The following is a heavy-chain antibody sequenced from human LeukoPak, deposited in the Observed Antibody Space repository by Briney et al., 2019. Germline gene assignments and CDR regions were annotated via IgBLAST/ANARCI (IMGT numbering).Heavy chain of an antibody. D-gene: IGHD3-10*01. V-gene: IGHV4-34*01. J-gene: IGHJ6*03. CDR3: ARGRYITRLYYYYYYMDD. CDR2: INHSGST. CDR1: GGSFSGYY. Sequence: SETLSLTCAVYGGSFSGYYWSWIRQPPGKGLEWIGEINHSGSTNYNPSLESRVTISVDTSKNQFSLKLSSVTAADTAVYYCARGRYITRLYYYYYYMDDWGKGTTVTVSS.